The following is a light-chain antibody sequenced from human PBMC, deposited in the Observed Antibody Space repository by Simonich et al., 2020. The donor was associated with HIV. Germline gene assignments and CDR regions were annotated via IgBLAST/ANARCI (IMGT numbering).Light chain of an antibody. CDR2: AAS. Sequence: DIQMTQSPSSLSASVGERVTITCQASQDIRNYLKWYQQKPGKAPKLLLYAASRLESGVPSRFSGSGSGTDYTLTISSLQPEDFATYYCQQYYSTPLTFGGGTKVEIK. CDR3: QQYYSTPLT. J-gene: IGKJ4*01. V-gene: IGKV1-NL1*01. CDR1: QDIRNY.